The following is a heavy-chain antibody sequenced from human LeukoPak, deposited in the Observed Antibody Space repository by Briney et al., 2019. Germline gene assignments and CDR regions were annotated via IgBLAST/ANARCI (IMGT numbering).Heavy chain of an antibody. D-gene: IGHD3-10*01. CDR3: AKELYYYASGGPHATLDY. CDR2: ISGSGGST. J-gene: IGHJ4*02. CDR1: GFTFSSYA. V-gene: IGHV3-23*01. Sequence: SGGSLRLSCAASGFTFSSYAMSWVRQAPGKGLEWVSAISGSGGSTYYADSVKGRFTISRDNSKNTLYLQMNSLRAEDTAVYYCAKELYYYASGGPHATLDYWGQGTLVTVSS.